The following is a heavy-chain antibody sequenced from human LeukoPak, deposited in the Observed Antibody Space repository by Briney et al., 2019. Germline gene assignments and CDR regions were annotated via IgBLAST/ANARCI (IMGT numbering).Heavy chain of an antibody. CDR1: GFTFSSYE. Sequence: GGSLRLSCAASGFTFSSYEMNWVRQAPGKGLEWVSYISSSSSTIFYADSVKGRFTISRDNAKNSLYLQMNSLRAEDTDVYYCARALRYFDWLSTSPEYNWFDPWGQGTLVTVSS. CDR3: ARALRYFDWLSTSPEYNWFDP. J-gene: IGHJ5*02. D-gene: IGHD3-9*01. V-gene: IGHV3-48*01. CDR2: ISSSSSTI.